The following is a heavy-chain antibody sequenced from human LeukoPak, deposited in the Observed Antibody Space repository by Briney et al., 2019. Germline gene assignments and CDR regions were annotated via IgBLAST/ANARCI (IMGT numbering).Heavy chain of an antibody. J-gene: IGHJ6*03. Sequence: PSETLSLTCTVSGGSLSSYYWSWIRQPPGGGLECIGYIHYSGSTNYNPSLKSRVTISVDTSKNQFSLKLSSVTAADTAVYYCARVLVAGNTGYYMDVWGKGITVTVSS. CDR3: ARVLVAGNTGYYMDV. V-gene: IGHV4-59*01. CDR2: IHYSGST. D-gene: IGHD6-19*01. CDR1: GGSLSSYY.